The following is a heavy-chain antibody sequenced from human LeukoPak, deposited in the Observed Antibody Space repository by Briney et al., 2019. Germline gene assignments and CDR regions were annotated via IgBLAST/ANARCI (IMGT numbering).Heavy chain of an antibody. J-gene: IGHJ4*02. CDR2: ISYDGSNK. CDR3: AKPLYSYGYYFDY. V-gene: IGHV3-30*18. Sequence: GGSLRLSCADSGFTFSSYGMHWVRQAPGKGLEWVAVISYDGSNKYYADSVKGRFTISRDNSKNTLYMQMNSLRAEDTAVYYCAKPLYSYGYYFDYWGQGTPVTVS. CDR1: GFTFSSYG. D-gene: IGHD5-18*01.